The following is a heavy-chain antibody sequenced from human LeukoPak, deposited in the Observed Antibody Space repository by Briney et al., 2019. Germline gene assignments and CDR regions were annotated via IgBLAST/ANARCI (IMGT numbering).Heavy chain of an antibody. CDR1: GFTFSSYG. Sequence: PGRSLRLSCAASGFTFSSYGMHWVRQAPGKGLGWVAVISYDGSNKYYADSVKGRFTISRDNSKNTLYLQMNSLRAEDTAVYYCAKVGLDWLLYGTFDYWGQGTLVTVSS. J-gene: IGHJ4*02. V-gene: IGHV3-30*18. CDR3: AKVGLDWLLYGTFDY. D-gene: IGHD3-9*01. CDR2: ISYDGSNK.